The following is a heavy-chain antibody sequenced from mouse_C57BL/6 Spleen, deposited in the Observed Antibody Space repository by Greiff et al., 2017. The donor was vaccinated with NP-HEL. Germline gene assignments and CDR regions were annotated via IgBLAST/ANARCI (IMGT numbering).Heavy chain of an antibody. D-gene: IGHD1-1*01. CDR3: AAYYYGSSHGGGAMDY. J-gene: IGHJ4*01. Sequence: QVQLQQSGPELVKPGASVKISCKASGYAFSSSWMNWVKQRPGKGLEWIGRIYPGDGDTNYNGKFKGKATLTADKSSSTAYMQLSSLTSEDSAVYFGAAYYYGSSHGGGAMDYWGQGTSVTVSS. CDR1: GYAFSSSW. CDR2: IYPGDGDT. V-gene: IGHV1-82*01.